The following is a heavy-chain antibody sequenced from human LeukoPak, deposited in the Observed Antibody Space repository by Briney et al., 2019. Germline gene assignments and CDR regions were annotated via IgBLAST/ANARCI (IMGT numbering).Heavy chain of an antibody. CDR1: GGSFSGYY. D-gene: IGHD5-24*01. V-gene: IGHV4-34*01. J-gene: IGHJ4*02. CDR3: ARERDGYKIDY. Sequence: SETLSLTCAVYGGSFSGYYWSWIRQPPGKGLEWIGEINHSGSTNYNPSLKSRVTISVDTSKNQFSLKLSSVTAADTAVYYCARERDGYKIDYWGQGTLVTVSS. CDR2: INHSGST.